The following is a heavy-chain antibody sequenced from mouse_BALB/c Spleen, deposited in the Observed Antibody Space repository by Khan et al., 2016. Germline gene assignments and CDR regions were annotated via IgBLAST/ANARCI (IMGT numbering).Heavy chain of an antibody. D-gene: IGHD2-13*01. V-gene: IGHV8-12*01. CDR2: IYWDDDK. Sequence: QVTLKESGPGILQPSQTLSLTCSFSGFSLSTSGMGVSWIRQPSGKGLEWLAHIYWDDDKRYNTSLKSRLTISKDTSSNQVFLKITSVDTADTATYYCAADDSFAYWGQGTLVTVSA. J-gene: IGHJ3*01. CDR1: GFSLSTSGMG. CDR3: AADDSFAY.